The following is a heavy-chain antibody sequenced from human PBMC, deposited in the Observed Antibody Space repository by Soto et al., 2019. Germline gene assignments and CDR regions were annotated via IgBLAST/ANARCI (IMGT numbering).Heavy chain of an antibody. J-gene: IGHJ6*02. Sequence: QVQLVESGGGVVQPGRSLRLSCAASGFTFSSYGMHWVRQAPGKGLEWVAVISYDGSNKYYADSVKGRFTISRDNSKNTLYVQMNSLRAEDTAVYYCAKDLAVAGRYYYYGMDVWGQGTTVTVSS. D-gene: IGHD6-19*01. V-gene: IGHV3-30*18. CDR2: ISYDGSNK. CDR3: AKDLAVAGRYYYYGMDV. CDR1: GFTFSSYG.